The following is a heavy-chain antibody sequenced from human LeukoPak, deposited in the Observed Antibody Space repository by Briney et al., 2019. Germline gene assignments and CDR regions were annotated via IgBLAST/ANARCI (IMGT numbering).Heavy chain of an antibody. CDR3: AKDFVVEPGLVNYFDS. D-gene: IGHD2-2*01. CDR2: ISGSGGST. J-gene: IGHJ4*02. Sequence: PGGSLRLSCAASGFTFSSYGMSWVRQAPGKGLECVSDISGSGGSTYYADSVKGRFTISRDNSKNTLYLQMNSLRAEDTAVYYCAKDFVVEPGLVNYFDSWGQGTLVTVSS. V-gene: IGHV3-23*01. CDR1: GFTFSSYG.